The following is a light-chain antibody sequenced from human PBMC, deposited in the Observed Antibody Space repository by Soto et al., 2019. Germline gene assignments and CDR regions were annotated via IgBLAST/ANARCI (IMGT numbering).Light chain of an antibody. CDR3: LQDYNYPWT. J-gene: IGKJ1*01. CDR1: QGIRND. V-gene: IGKV1-6*01. CDR2: AAS. Sequence: IQMTHSPSTLSASVGDRVTITCAASQGIRNDLGWYQQKPGKAPKLLIYAASSLQSGVPSRFSGSGSGTDFTLTISSLQPEDFATYYCLQDYNYPWTFGQGTKVDI.